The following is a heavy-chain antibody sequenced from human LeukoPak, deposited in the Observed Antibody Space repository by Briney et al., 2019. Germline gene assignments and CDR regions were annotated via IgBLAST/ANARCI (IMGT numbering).Heavy chain of an antibody. CDR2: IDPTDSYT. J-gene: IGHJ4*02. Sequence: HGESRRISGRDLDYTFTGTRCNWGGQMPGKGLEWMGRIDPTDSYTDYSPSFEGHVFISTDKSISTAYLQWSSLKASDTAMYYCANRDYWGQGTLVTVSS. V-gene: IGHV5-10-1*01. CDR1: DYTFTGT. CDR3: ANRDY.